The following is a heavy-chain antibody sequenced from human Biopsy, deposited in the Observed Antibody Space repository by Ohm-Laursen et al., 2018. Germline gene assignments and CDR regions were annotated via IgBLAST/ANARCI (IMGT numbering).Heavy chain of an antibody. V-gene: IGHV3-7*01. CDR1: GFTFSSYW. J-gene: IGHJ4*02. CDR2: INLDGSEK. Sequence: SLRLSCAAPGFTFSSYWMGWVRQAPGKGLEWVANINLDGSEKYYVDSVKGRFTMSRDNAKNSLYLQMNSLGAEDTAVYYCARDSTINTVTTADYWGQGTLVTVSS. CDR3: ARDSTINTVTTADY. D-gene: IGHD4-11*01.